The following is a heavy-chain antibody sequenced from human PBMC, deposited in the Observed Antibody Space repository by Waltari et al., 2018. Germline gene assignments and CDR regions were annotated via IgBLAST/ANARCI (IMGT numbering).Heavy chain of an antibody. CDR1: GLTFDAYA. Sequence: EVQLVVSGGDLVTPGGALRRSVVASGLTFDAYAMHLVRPAPGEGLGWVSGMSGNGGGIGDADSVKGRFTSARDNGKNSLYLQMNSLRTDDMALYYCAKDRDSSGWYGDHAFEIGGQGTKVTVS. CDR2: MSGNGGGI. CDR3: AKDRDSSGWYGDHAFEI. V-gene: IGHV3-9*03. D-gene: IGHD6-19*01. J-gene: IGHJ3*02.